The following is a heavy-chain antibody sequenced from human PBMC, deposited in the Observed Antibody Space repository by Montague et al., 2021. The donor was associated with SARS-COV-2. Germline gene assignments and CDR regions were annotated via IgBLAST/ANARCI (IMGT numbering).Heavy chain of an antibody. CDR2: ISYTGST. V-gene: IGHV4-39*07. CDR3: ARSGDPGTTVTYLY. J-gene: IGHJ4*02. Sequence: SETLSLTCTFSGGSISTIVNFWRWIRQPPGKGLEWIGSISYTGSTYHNPSLKSRVTMSVDTSKNQFSLKLNSVTAADTAVYYCARSGDPGTTVTYLYWGQGTLVTVSS. CDR1: GGSISTIVNF. D-gene: IGHD4-11*01.